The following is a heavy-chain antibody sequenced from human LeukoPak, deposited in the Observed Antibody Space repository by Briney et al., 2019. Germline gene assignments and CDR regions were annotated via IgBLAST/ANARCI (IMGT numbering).Heavy chain of an antibody. V-gene: IGHV3-48*03. Sequence: PGGSLRLSCAASGFTFSSYEMNWVRQAPGKGLEWVSYISSSGSTIYYADSVKGRFTISRGNAKNSLYLQMNSLRAEDTAVYYCATYSSGWYEAFDYWGQGTLVTVSS. CDR3: ATYSSGWYEAFDY. D-gene: IGHD6-19*01. CDR1: GFTFSSYE. J-gene: IGHJ4*01. CDR2: ISSSGSTI.